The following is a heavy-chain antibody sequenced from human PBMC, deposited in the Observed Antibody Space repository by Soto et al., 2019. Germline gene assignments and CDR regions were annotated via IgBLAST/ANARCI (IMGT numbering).Heavy chain of an antibody. D-gene: IGHD3-3*01. CDR3: AKIGGADFWSGDYFDY. Sequence: GGSLRLSCAASGFTFSSYGMHWVRQAPGKGLEWVAVISYDGSNKYYADSVKGRFTISRDNSKNTLYLQMNSLRAEDTAVYYCAKIGGADFWSGDYFDYWGQGTLVTVSS. V-gene: IGHV3-30*18. J-gene: IGHJ4*02. CDR1: GFTFSSYG. CDR2: ISYDGSNK.